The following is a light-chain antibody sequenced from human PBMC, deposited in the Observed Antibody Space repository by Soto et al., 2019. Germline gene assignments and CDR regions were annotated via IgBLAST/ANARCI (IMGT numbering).Light chain of an antibody. CDR2: DAS. Sequence: EIVLTQSPVTLSLSTGQRATLSCRASVMISTYVAWYQQKPGQAPRLLIYDASNRATGVPARFSGSGSGTDFTLTISALETEDFAVYYCQERSHWTFGRGTKVAI. J-gene: IGKJ1*01. V-gene: IGKV3-11*01. CDR3: QERSHWT. CDR1: VMISTY.